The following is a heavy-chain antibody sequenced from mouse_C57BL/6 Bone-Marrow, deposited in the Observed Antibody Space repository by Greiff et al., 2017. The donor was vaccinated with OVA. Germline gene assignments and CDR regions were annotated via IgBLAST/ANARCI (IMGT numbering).Heavy chain of an antibody. V-gene: IGHV1-9*01. D-gene: IGHD1-1*01. J-gene: IGHJ2*01. Sequence: VQLQQSGAELMKPGASVKLSCKATGYTFTGYWIEWVKQRPGHGLEWIGEILPGSGSTNYNEKFKGKATFTADTSSNTAYMQLSSLTTEDSAIYYCARNDGYYGSSYNYFDYWGQGTTLTVSS. CDR2: ILPGSGST. CDR1: GYTFTGYW. CDR3: ARNDGYYGSSYNYFDY.